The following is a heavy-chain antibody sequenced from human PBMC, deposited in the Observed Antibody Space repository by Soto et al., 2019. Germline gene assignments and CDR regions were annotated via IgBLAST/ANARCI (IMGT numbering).Heavy chain of an antibody. CDR2: IKSKTDGGTT. CDR3: TTDSYMTMIVVRFDY. V-gene: IGHV3-15*07. D-gene: IGHD3-22*01. Sequence: PGGSLRLSCAASGFTFSNAWINWVRQAPGKGLEWVGRIKSKTDGGTTDFAAPVKGRFAISRDDSKNMVYLQMNSLKTEDTAVYYCTTDSYMTMIVVRFDYWGQGTLVTVSS. CDR1: GFTFSNAW. J-gene: IGHJ4*02.